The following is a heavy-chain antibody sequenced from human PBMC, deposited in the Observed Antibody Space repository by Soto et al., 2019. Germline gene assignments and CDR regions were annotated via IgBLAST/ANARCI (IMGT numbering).Heavy chain of an antibody. J-gene: IGHJ6*02. V-gene: IGHV3-48*02. CDR2: ISSSSSTI. CDR3: ARAGLGFGELLIRGYYYYYGMDV. Sequence: GSLRLSCAASGFTFSSYSMNWVRQAPGKGLEWVSYISSSSSTIYYADSVKGRFTISRDNAKNSLYLQMNSLRDEDTAVYYCARAGLGFGELLIRGYYYYYGMDVWGQGTTVTVSS. D-gene: IGHD3-10*01. CDR1: GFTFSSYS.